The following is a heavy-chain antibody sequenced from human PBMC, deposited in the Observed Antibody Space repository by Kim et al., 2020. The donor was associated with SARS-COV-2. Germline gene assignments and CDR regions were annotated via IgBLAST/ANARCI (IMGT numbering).Heavy chain of an antibody. D-gene: IGHD6-19*01. J-gene: IGHJ4*02. Sequence: NPSLKSRVTISVDTSKSQFSLKLSSVTAADTAVYYCARDPRAVAGPHFDDWGQGTLVTVSS. V-gene: IGHV4-59*01. CDR3: ARDPRAVAGPHFDD.